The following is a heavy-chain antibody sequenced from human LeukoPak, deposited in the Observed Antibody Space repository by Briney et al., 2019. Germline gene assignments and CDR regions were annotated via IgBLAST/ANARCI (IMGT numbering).Heavy chain of an antibody. CDR3: ARVSSYDEGH. J-gene: IGHJ4*01. CDR2: ISSNSGTV. V-gene: IGHV3-48*01. CDR1: GLPFSTYS. Sequence: GGSLRLSCEASGLPFSTYSMIWVRQPPGKGLEWLSYISSNSGTVQYANSVKGRFTISRDNARSSLSLQMDSLTVDDTAVYFCARVSSYDEGHWGQGTLVTVSP. D-gene: IGHD5-12*01.